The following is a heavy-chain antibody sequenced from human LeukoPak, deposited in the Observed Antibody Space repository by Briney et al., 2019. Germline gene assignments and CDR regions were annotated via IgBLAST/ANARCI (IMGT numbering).Heavy chain of an antibody. CDR3: ARHGPAAFDAFDI. CDR2: IYTSGST. CDR1: GGSISSYY. Sequence: SETLSLTCTVSGGSISSYYWSWIRQPPGKGLEWIGYIYTSGSTNYNPSLKSRVTISVDTSKNQFSLKQSSVTAADTAVYYCARHGPAAFDAFDIWGQGTMVTVSS. J-gene: IGHJ3*02. D-gene: IGHD2-2*01. V-gene: IGHV4-4*09.